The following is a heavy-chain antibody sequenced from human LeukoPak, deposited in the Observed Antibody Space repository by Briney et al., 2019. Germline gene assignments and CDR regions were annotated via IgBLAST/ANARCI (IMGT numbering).Heavy chain of an antibody. CDR3: ARESGLDYYGSGIIDY. D-gene: IGHD3-10*01. V-gene: IGHV1-2*02. CDR1: GYTFTGYY. J-gene: IGHJ4*02. CDR2: INPNNGGT. Sequence: GASVKVSCKASGYTFTGYYLHWVRQSPGQGLEWMGWINPNNGGTNYAKKFQGRVTLTRDTPISTAYMELSRLRSDDTAVYYCARESGLDYYGSGIIDYWGQGTLVTVSS.